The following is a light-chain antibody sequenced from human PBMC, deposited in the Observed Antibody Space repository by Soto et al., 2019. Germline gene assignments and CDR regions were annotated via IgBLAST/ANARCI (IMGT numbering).Light chain of an antibody. V-gene: IGKV3-15*01. CDR3: QQYNNRPPWT. CDR2: GAS. CDR1: QTIDTN. Sequence: TLSCRASQTIDTNLAWYQQKPGQAPRLLIFGASTRATGIPARFSGSGSGTEFSLTITSLQSEDFALYYCQQYNNRPPWTFGQGTKVDIK. J-gene: IGKJ1*01.